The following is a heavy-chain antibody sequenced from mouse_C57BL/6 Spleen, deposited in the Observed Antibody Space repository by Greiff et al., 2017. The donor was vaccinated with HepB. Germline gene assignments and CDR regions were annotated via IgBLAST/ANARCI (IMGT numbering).Heavy chain of an antibody. D-gene: IGHD2-4*01. J-gene: IGHJ4*01. Sequence: EVKLMESGGGLVQPGGSLKLSCAASGFTFSDYYMYWVRQTPEKRLEWVAYISNGGGSTYYPDTVKGRFTISRDNAKNTLYLQMSRLKSEDTAMYYCARRYDYFYYAMDYWGQGTSVTVSS. CDR2: ISNGGGST. CDR1: GFTFSDYY. CDR3: ARRYDYFYYAMDY. V-gene: IGHV5-12*01.